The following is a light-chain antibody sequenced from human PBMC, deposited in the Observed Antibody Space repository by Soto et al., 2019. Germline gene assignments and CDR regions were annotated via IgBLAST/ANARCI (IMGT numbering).Light chain of an antibody. J-gene: IGKJ2*01. CDR3: QRYHYFPST. CDR1: QSISSW. Sequence: DVQMTQSPSTLSASVGDRVTITCRASQSISSWLAWYQQKPRKAPKLLIYKASSLESGVPSRFSGSGSGTEFPLTVSSLQPDDFATYYCQRYHYFPSTFGQGTNLEIK. CDR2: KAS. V-gene: IGKV1-5*03.